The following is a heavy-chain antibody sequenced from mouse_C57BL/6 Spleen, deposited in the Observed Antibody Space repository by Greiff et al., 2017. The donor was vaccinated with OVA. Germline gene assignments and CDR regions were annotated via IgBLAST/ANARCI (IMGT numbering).Heavy chain of an antibody. CDR1: GYTFTSYW. D-gene: IGHD4-1*01. J-gene: IGHJ4*01. CDR3: ARSSPLGAMDY. CDR2: IDPSASYT. V-gene: IGHV1-69*01. Sequence: QVQLKQPGAELVMPGASVKLSCKASGYTFTSYWLHWVKQRPGQGLEWIGEIDPSASYTTYNQKFKGKSTLTVDKSSSTAYMQLSSLTSEDSAVYYCARSSPLGAMDYGGQGTSVTVSS.